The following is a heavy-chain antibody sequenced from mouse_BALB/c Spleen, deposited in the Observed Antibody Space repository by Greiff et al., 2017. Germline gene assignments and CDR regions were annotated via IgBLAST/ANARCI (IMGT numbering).Heavy chain of an antibody. Sequence: QVQVVESGAELARPGASVKLSCKASGYTFTSYWMQWVKQRPGQGLEWIGAIYPGDGDTRYTQKFKGKATLTADKSSSTAYMQLSSLASEDSAVYYCARNWDEDWFAYWGQGTLVTVSA. CDR3: ARNWDEDWFAY. J-gene: IGHJ3*01. V-gene: IGHV1-87*01. D-gene: IGHD4-1*01. CDR1: GYTFTSYW. CDR2: IYPGDGDT.